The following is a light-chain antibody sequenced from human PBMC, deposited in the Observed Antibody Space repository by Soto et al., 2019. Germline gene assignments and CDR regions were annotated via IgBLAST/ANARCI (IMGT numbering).Light chain of an antibody. J-gene: IGKJ4*01. Sequence: PGERATLSCRASQSVDRYLAWYQQKPCQAPRLLIYDASNRATGISARFSGSGSGTDFTLTISSLEPEDFAVYYCQQRYIWPPLTFGGGTKVDIK. CDR2: DAS. CDR1: QSVDRY. V-gene: IGKV3-11*01. CDR3: QQRYIWPPLT.